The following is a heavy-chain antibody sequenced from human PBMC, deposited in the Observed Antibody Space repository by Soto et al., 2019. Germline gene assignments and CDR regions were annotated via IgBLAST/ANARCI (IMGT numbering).Heavy chain of an antibody. Sequence: SVKVSCKASGGTFSSYASSWVRKAPGQGLEWMGGIIPIFGTANYAQKFQGRVTITADESSTTAYMELSSLRSEDTAVYYCARDQFHGSYDYDYGMDVCGQGTTVTVSS. J-gene: IGHJ6*02. D-gene: IGHD1-26*01. V-gene: IGHV1-69*13. CDR3: ARDQFHGSYDYDYGMDV. CDR1: GGTFSSYA. CDR2: IIPIFGTA.